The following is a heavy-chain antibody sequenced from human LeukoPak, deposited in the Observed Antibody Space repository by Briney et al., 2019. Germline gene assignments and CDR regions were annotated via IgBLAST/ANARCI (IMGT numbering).Heavy chain of an antibody. CDR3: ARNGGGSWSIDY. J-gene: IGHJ4*02. V-gene: IGHV4-59*01. Sequence: SETLSLSCTVSGGSFSSYYWSWIRQPPGKGLEWIGYIYYSGSTNYNPSLKSRVTISVDTSKNQFSLKLSSVTAAGTAVYYCARNGGGSWSIDYGGQGTLVTVSS. CDR1: GGSFSSYY. CDR2: IYYSGST. D-gene: IGHD2-15*01.